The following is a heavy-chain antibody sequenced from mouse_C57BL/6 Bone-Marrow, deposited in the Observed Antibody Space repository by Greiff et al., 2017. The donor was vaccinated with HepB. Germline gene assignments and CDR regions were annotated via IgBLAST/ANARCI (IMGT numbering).Heavy chain of an antibody. CDR3: TTGGFGTTAHFDY. Sequence: VQLQQSGAELVRPGASVKLSCTASGFNIKDDYMHWVKQRPEQGLEWIGWIDPENGDTEYASKFQGKATITADTSSNTAYLQLSSLTSEDTAVYYCTTGGFGTTAHFDYWGQGTTLTVSS. V-gene: IGHV14-4*01. CDR1: GFNIKDDY. D-gene: IGHD1-2*01. J-gene: IGHJ2*01. CDR2: IDPENGDT.